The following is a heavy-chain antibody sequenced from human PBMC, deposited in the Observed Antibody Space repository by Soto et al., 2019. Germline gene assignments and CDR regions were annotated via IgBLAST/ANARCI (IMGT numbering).Heavy chain of an antibody. J-gene: IGHJ4*02. CDR3: ARGIGYCSSINCYSSRRLRFDS. CDR2: VNHSGTT. V-gene: IGHV4-34*01. CDR1: GGSFSGYC. Sequence: SETRSLTCAVYGGSFSGYCWTGSRQSPEKGLEWIGEVNHSGTTYYNPSLKTRVTISVHTPKNQFSLKMSSVTAADTAVYYCARGIGYCSSINCYSSRRLRFDSWGQGTLVTVSS. D-gene: IGHD2-2*01.